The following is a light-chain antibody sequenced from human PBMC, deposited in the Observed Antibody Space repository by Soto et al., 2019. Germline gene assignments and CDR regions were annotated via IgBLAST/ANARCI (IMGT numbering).Light chain of an antibody. CDR1: RSDVPISDF. J-gene: IGLJ2*01. CDR2: EVN. Sequence: QSVLTQPPSASGSPGQSVTISCTGTRSDVPISDFVSWYQQYPGKAPKLMIYEVNKRPSGVPDRFSGSKSGTTASLTVSGLQSEDEADYFCSSYAGSYNLVFGGGTKLTVL. V-gene: IGLV2-8*01. CDR3: SSYAGSYNLV.